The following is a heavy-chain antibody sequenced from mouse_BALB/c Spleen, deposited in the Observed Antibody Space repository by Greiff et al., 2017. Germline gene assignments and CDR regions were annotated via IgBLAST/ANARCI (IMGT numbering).Heavy chain of an antibody. D-gene: IGHD2-2*01. CDR1: GYSITSGYY. CDR3: AREGYGYDGVFAY. J-gene: IGHJ3*01. CDR2: ISYDGSN. V-gene: IGHV3-6*02. Sequence: EVKLMESGPGLVKPSQSLSLTCSVTGYSITSGYYWNWIRQFPGNKLEWMGYISYDGSNNYNPSLKNRISITRDTSKNQFFLKLNSVTTEDTATYYCAREGYGYDGVFAYWGQGTLVTVSA.